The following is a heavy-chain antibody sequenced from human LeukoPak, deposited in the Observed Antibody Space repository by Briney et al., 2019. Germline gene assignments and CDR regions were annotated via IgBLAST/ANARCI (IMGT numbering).Heavy chain of an antibody. CDR2: IYYSGST. V-gene: IGHV4-39*07. J-gene: IGHJ6*03. D-gene: IGHD2-2*01. CDR1: GGSISSSSYY. CDR3: ARKGYCSSTSCPGGYYYYYMDV. Sequence: SETLSLTCTVSGGSISSSSYYWGWIRQPPGKGLEWIGSIYYSGSTYYNPSLKSRVTISVDTSKNQFSLKLSSVTAADTALYYCARKGYCSSTSCPGGYYYYYMDVWGKGTTVTVSS.